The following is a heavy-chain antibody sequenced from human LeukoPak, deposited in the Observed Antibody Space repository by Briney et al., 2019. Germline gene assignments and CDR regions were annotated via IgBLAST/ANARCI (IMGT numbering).Heavy chain of an antibody. CDR3: ARRRSYDS. D-gene: IGHD3-3*01. CDR2: INHSGST. V-gene: IGHV4-34*01. CDR1: GGSFSGYY. Sequence: SETLSLTCAVYGGSFSGYYWSWIRQPPGKGLEWIGEINHSGSTNYNPSLKSRVTISVDTSKNQFSLKLSSVTAADTAVYYCARRRSYDSWGQGTLVTVSS. J-gene: IGHJ4*02.